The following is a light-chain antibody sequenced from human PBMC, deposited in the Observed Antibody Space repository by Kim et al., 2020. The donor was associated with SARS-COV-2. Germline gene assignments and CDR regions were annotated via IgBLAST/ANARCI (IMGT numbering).Light chain of an antibody. CDR1: QSISSN. CDR2: GAS. Sequence: SVSPGERATLSCRASQSISSNLAWYQQRPGQAPRLLIYGASTRATGIPASFSGSGSGTDFTLTISSLHSEDFAVYYCQQYSKWPLTFGGGTKLEI. CDR3: QQYSKWPLT. V-gene: IGKV3-15*01. J-gene: IGKJ4*01.